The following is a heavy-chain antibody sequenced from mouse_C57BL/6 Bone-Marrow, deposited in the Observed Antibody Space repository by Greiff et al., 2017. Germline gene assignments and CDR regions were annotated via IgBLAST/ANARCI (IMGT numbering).Heavy chain of an antibody. V-gene: IGHV1-26*01. D-gene: IGHD1-1*02. CDR1: GYTFTDYY. CDR2: INPNNGGT. Sequence: EVQLQQSGPELVKPGASVKISCKASGYTFTDYYMNWVKQSHGKSLEWIGDINPNNGGTSYNQKFKGKATLTVDKSSSTAYMELRSLTSEDSAVYYCARYDGVPFDVWGTGTTVTVSS. J-gene: IGHJ1*03. CDR3: ARYDGVPFDV.